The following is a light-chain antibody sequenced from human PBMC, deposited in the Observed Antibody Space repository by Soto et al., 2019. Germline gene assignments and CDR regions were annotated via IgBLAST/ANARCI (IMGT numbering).Light chain of an antibody. Sequence: QAVVTQEPSLTVSPGETVTLTCASSTGAVTSGYYPNWFQQKPGQAPRPLIYSINNKHSWTPARFSGSLLGDKAALTLSGAQPEDEAEYYCLLYYDGAQVFGGGTKLTVL. CDR3: LLYYDGAQV. J-gene: IGLJ3*02. V-gene: IGLV7-43*01. CDR1: TGAVTSGYY. CDR2: SIN.